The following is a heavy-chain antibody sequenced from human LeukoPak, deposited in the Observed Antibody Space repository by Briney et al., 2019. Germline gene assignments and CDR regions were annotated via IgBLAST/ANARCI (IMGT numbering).Heavy chain of an antibody. CDR2: IYSTGSP. CDR3: VRDHVSPGLSNWFDP. J-gene: IGHJ5*02. D-gene: IGHD3-16*01. V-gene: IGHV4-61*02. Sequence: PSETLSLTCSVSGDSMTSGSYYWSWIRQPAGKGLEWIGRIYSTGSPNYNPSLKSRVTISITTSKNQFSLKVTSVTASDTAMYYCVRDHVSPGLSNWFDPWGQGTLVTVSS. CDR1: GDSMTSGSYY.